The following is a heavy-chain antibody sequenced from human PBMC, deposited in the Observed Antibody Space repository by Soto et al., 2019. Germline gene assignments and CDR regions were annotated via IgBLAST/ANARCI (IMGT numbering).Heavy chain of an antibody. CDR2: ISWNSGSI. D-gene: IGHD3-9*01. J-gene: IGHJ6*03. V-gene: IGHV3-9*01. CDR1: GFTFDDYA. CDR3: ANDTAAIPAILTCYYNVLGNTGGPYYYYMDV. Sequence: EVQLVESGGGLVQPGRSLRLSCAASGFTFDDYAMHWVRQAPGKGLEWVSGISWNSGSIGYADSVKGRFTISRDNAKNSLYLRMNSLRAEDTALYYGANDTAAIPAILTCYYNVLGNTGGPYYYYMDVWGKGTTVTVSS.